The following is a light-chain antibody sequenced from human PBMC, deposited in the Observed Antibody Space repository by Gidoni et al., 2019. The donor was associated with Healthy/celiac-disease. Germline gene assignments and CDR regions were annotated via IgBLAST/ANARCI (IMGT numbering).Light chain of an antibody. CDR1: QSVSSN. CDR2: GAS. CDR3: QQYNNWPPWT. J-gene: IGKJ1*01. Sequence: EIVMTQSPATLSVSPGERATLSCRARQSVSSNLAWYQQKPGQDPRLLIYGASTRATGIPARFSGSGSGTEFTLTISSLQSEDCAVYYCQQYNNWPPWTFGQGTKVEIK. V-gene: IGKV3-15*01.